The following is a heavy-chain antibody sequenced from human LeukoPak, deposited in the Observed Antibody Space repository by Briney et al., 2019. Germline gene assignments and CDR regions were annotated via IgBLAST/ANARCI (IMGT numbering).Heavy chain of an antibody. V-gene: IGHV4-59*01. Sequence: SETLSLTCTVSGGSISSYYWSWIRQPPGKGLEWIGYIYYSGSTNYNPSLKSRVTISADTSKNHFSLKLNSVTTADTAVYYCTRGAGWLIDYWGQGILVTVSS. CDR3: TRGAGWLIDY. CDR1: GGSISSYY. D-gene: IGHD3-16*01. CDR2: IYYSGST. J-gene: IGHJ4*02.